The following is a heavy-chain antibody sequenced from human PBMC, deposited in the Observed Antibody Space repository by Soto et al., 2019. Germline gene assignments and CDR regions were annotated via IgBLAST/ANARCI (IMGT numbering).Heavy chain of an antibody. CDR1: GGSFSDYY. Sequence: QVQLQQWGAGLLKPSETLSLTCPVNGGSFSDYYWTWIRQPPGKGLEWIGEVNHVGSTPYNPSLKSRVSISVDTSQKQFSLNLTFVTAADTAVYYCAREWWSGSLIGGSLGGEGTLVTVSS. J-gene: IGHJ4*02. V-gene: IGHV4-34*01. D-gene: IGHD3-3*01. CDR3: AREWWSGSLIGGSL. CDR2: VNHVGST.